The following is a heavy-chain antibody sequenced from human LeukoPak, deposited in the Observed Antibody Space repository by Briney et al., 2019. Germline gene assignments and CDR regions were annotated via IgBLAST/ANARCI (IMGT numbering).Heavy chain of an antibody. D-gene: IGHD4-17*01. CDR1: GGSISSGSYY. J-gene: IGHJ4*02. V-gene: IGHV4-61*02. CDR2: IYTSGST. CDR3: ARLYDYATY. Sequence: SQTLSLTCTVSGGSISSGSYYWSWIRQPAGKGLEWIGRIYTSGSTNYNPSLKSRVTISVDTSKNQFSLKLSSVTAADTAVYYCARLYDYATYWGQGTLVTVSS.